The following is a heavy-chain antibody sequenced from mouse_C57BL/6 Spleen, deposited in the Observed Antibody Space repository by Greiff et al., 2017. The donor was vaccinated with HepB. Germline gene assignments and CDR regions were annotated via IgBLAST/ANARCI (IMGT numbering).Heavy chain of an antibody. V-gene: IGHV5-17*01. J-gene: IGHJ1*03. CDR2: ISSGSSTI. CDR3: ARGRRYWYFDV. CDR1: GFTFSDYG. Sequence: EVHLVESGGGLVKPGGSLKLSCAASGFTFSDYGMHWVRQAPEKGLEWVAYISSGSSTIYYADTVKGRFTISRDNAKNTLFLQMTSLKSEDTAMYYCARGRRYWYFDVWGTGTTVTVSS.